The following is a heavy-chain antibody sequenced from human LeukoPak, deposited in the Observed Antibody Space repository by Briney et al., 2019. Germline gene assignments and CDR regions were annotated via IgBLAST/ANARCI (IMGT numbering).Heavy chain of an antibody. CDR2: ISHDGTIQ. CDR1: GFTFTNYG. J-gene: IGHJ4*02. CDR3: AKAPYIRGYYFDF. Sequence: GSLRLSCAASGFTFTNYGMHWVRQAPGKGLEWVAIISHDGTIQHYGDSLKGRFTISRDNSKNTVSLQVNNLRPEDTAVYFCAKAPYIRGYYFDFWGQGIPVSVSS. V-gene: IGHV3-30*18. D-gene: IGHD3-22*01.